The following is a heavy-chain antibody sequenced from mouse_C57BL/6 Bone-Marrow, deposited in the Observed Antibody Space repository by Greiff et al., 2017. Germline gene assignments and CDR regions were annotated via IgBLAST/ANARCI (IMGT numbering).Heavy chain of an antibody. CDR3: ARQAVVAREVLYAMDY. CDR1: GYTFTSYT. J-gene: IGHJ4*01. Sequence: QVQLQQSGAELARPGASVKMSCKASGYTFTSYTMHWVKQRPGQGLEWIGYINPRSGYTKYNQKFKDKATLTADKSSSTAYMQLSSLTSEDSAVYYCARQAVVAREVLYAMDYWGQGTSVTVSS. CDR2: INPRSGYT. V-gene: IGHV1-4*01. D-gene: IGHD1-1*01.